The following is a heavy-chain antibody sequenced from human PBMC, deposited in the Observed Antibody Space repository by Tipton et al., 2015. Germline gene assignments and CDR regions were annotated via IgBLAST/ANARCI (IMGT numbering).Heavy chain of an antibody. D-gene: IGHD5-24*01. J-gene: IGHJ4*02. V-gene: IGHV4-61*01. CDR3: ARDGYNSNYFDY. Sequence: GLVKPSETLSLTCTVSGGSVRSDSSYWTWIRQRPGKGPEWIGYIYYSGTTSYNPSLKSRVTISVDTSKNQFSLKLSSVTAADTAVYYCARDGYNSNYFDYWGQGTLVTVSS. CDR1: GGSVRSDSSY. CDR2: IYYSGTT.